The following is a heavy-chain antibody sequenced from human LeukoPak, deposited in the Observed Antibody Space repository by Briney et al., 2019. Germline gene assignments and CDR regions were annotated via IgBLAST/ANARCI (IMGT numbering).Heavy chain of an antibody. CDR3: ARVGSDFWSGLDDAFDI. Sequence: SVKVSCKASGGTFISYAISWVRQAPGQGLEWMGGIIPIFGTANYAQRFQGRVTITTDESTSTAYMELSSLRSEDTAVYYCARVGSDFWSGLDDAFDIWGQGTMVTVSS. V-gene: IGHV1-69*05. J-gene: IGHJ3*02. CDR2: IIPIFGTA. D-gene: IGHD3-3*01. CDR1: GGTFISYA.